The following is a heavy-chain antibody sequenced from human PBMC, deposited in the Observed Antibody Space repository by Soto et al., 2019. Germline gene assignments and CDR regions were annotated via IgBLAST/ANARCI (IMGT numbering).Heavy chain of an antibody. Sequence: QLQLQESGPGLVKPSETLSLTCTVSGGSISSSSYYWGWIRQPPGKGLEWIGSIYYSGSTYYNPSLKSRVTISIDTSKIPFPLKLSSVAAADSAVYSWASQSYRSSWHYFDYWGQGTLVTVSA. V-gene: IGHV4-39*01. J-gene: IGHJ4*02. CDR2: IYYSGST. D-gene: IGHD6-13*01. CDR1: GGSISSSSYY. CDR3: ASQSYRSSWHYFDY.